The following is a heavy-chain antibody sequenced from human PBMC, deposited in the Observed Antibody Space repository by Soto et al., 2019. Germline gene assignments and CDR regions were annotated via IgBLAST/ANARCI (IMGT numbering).Heavy chain of an antibody. J-gene: IGHJ4*02. CDR1: GFTFSSYW. Sequence: GGSLRLSCAASGFTFSSYWMSWVRQAPGKGLEWVANIKQDGSEKYYVDSVKGRFTISRDNAKNSLYLQMNSLRAEDTAVYYCARRRCPSCYAEYFDYWGQGTLVTVSS. V-gene: IGHV3-7*01. CDR3: ARRRCPSCYAEYFDY. D-gene: IGHD2-2*01. CDR2: IKQDGSEK.